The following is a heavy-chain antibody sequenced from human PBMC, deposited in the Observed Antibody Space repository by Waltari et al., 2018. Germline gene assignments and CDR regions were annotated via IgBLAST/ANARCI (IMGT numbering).Heavy chain of an antibody. J-gene: IGHJ4*02. CDR1: GGSISSFY. CDR2: IDFTGST. V-gene: IGHV4-59*01. Sequence: QVQLQESGPGLVKPSETLSLTCTVSGGSISSFYWSWIRQTPGKGLEWIGYIDFTGSTNYNPSLKSRVSMSIDSSKNQFSLNLSSVTAADTAVYYCARGIGVIVMPYFDSWGQGTLVTVSS. CDR3: ARGIGVIVMPYFDS. D-gene: IGHD3-3*01.